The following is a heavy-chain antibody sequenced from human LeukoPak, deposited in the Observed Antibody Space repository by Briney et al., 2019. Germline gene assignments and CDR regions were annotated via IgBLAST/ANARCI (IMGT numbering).Heavy chain of an antibody. D-gene: IGHD3-10*01. CDR1: GFRFIDVW. Sequence: PGGSLRLAFTASGFRFIDVWIHWVRQSPGKVLVCVSRMRGEGYDTNYADSVKGRFTSSRDNAQNTRDLQMNSLRAEATAVYYCASDRVLGSGSFDNWGQGTMVTVSS. CDR2: MRGEGYDT. J-gene: IGHJ5*02. CDR3: ASDRVLGSGSFDN. V-gene: IGHV3-74*01.